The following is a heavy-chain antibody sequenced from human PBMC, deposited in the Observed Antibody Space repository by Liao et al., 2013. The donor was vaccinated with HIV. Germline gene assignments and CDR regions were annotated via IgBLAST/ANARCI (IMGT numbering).Heavy chain of an antibody. J-gene: IGHJ3*02. CDR1: GGSLSGGCI. CDR2: ICDSGTT. V-gene: IGHV4-34*01. D-gene: IGHD2-21*02. CDR3: AGGVTSLDRRLLPKPLHI. Sequence: QVQLQQWGAGLLKPSETLSLTCDVYGGSLSGGCIWNWIRQSPGKGLEWIGEICDSGTTKYNPSLKSRVSISEDTSTNQFSLTLSSVTDADTAVYFCAGGVTSLDRRLLPKPLHIWGQGTVVVVSS.